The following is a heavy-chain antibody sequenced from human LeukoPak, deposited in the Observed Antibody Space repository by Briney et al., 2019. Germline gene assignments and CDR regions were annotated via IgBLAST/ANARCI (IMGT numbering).Heavy chain of an antibody. V-gene: IGHV3-7*01. Sequence: GGSLRLSCAASGFTFSSYWMSWVRQAPGKGLEWVANIKQDESEKYYVDSLKGRFTISRDNAKNSLYLQMNSLRAEDTAVYYCARDKIEGPTKLYYRGQGILVTVSS. CDR3: ARDKIEGPTKLYY. CDR1: GFTFSSYW. CDR2: IKQDESEK. J-gene: IGHJ4*02. D-gene: IGHD1-1*01.